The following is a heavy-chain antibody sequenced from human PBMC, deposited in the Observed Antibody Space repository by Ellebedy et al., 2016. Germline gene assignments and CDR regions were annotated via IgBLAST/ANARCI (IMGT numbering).Heavy chain of an antibody. CDR1: GGSISSGGYS. D-gene: IGHD1-26*01. V-gene: IGHV4-30-2*01. J-gene: IGHJ6*02. CDR2: IYHSGST. Sequence: SETLSLTXAVSGGSISSGGYSWSWMRQPPGKGLEWIGYIYHSGSTYYNPSLKSRVTISVDRSKNQFSLKLSSVTAADTAVYYCAREWDPPLYGMDVWGQGTTVTVSS. CDR3: AREWDPPLYGMDV.